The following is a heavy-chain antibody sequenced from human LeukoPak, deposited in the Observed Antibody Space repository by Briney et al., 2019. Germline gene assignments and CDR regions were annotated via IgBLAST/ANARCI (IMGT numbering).Heavy chain of an antibody. Sequence: GESLKISCKGSGYSFTTYWVGWVRQMPGKGLEWMGIVYPGDSDARYSPSFQGQVTISADKSISTAYLQWSSLKASDTAMYYCARAVTTNYFDYWGQGTLVTVSS. CDR3: ARAVTTNYFDY. CDR1: GYSFTTYW. J-gene: IGHJ4*02. V-gene: IGHV5-51*01. CDR2: VYPGDSDA. D-gene: IGHD5-12*01.